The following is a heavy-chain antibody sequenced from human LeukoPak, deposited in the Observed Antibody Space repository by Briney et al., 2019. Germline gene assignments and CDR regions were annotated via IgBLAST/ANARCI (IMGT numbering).Heavy chain of an antibody. V-gene: IGHV1-2*02. CDR1: GYTFTGYY. CDR2: INPNSGGT. CDR3: ARKPRNDWNFDL. J-gene: IGHJ2*01. Sequence: ASVKVSCKASGYTFTGYYMHWVRQAPGQGLEWMGWINPNSGGTNYAQKFQGRVTMTRDTSISTAYMELSSLRPEDTAVYCCARKPRNDWNFDLWGRGTLVIVSS.